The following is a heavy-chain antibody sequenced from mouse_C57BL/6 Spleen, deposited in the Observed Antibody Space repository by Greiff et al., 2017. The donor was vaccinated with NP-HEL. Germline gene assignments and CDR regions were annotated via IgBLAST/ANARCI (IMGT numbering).Heavy chain of an antibody. J-gene: IGHJ1*03. CDR2: IWSDGST. CDR3: ARHTGPYWYFDV. V-gene: IGHV2-6-1*01. Sequence: QVQLKESGPGLVAPSQRLSITCTVSGFSLTSYGVHWVRQPPGKGLEWLVVIWSDGSTNYNSALKSRLSISKDNSKSQVFLKMNSLQTDDTAMYYCARHTGPYWYFDVWGTGTTVTVSS. CDR1: GFSLTSYG. D-gene: IGHD3-1*01.